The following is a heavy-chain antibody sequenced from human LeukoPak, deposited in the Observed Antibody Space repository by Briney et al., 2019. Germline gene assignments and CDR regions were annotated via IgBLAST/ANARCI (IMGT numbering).Heavy chain of an antibody. CDR2: ISSSSSYI. CDR1: GFTFSSYS. D-gene: IGHD2-15*01. CDR3: ARLGCSGGSCYLDY. V-gene: IGHV3-21*01. J-gene: IGHJ4*02. Sequence: PGGSLRLSCAASGFTFSSYSMNWVRQAPGKGLEWVSSISSSSSYIYYADSVKGRFTISRDNAKNSLYLQMNSLRAEDTAVYYCARLGCSGGSCYLDYWGQGTLVTVSS.